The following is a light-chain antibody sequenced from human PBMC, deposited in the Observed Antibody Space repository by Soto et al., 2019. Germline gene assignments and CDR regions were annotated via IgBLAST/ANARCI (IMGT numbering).Light chain of an antibody. CDR1: SGDIGSYNR. CDR2: EVT. Sequence: QSALTQPASVSGSPGQSITISCTGTSGDIGSYNRVSWYQQHPAKAPKLIIYEVTARPSGVSNRFSGSKSGNTASLTISGLQAEDEAEYYCSSYTNINTRACVFGTGTKVTVL. CDR3: SSYTNINTRACV. J-gene: IGLJ1*01. V-gene: IGLV2-14*01.